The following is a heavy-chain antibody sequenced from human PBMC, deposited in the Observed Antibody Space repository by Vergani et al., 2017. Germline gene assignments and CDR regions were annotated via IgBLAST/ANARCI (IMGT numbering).Heavy chain of an antibody. J-gene: IGHJ4*02. CDR1: GFTFSSYA. CDR2: ISGSGGST. Sequence: EVQLLESGGGLVQPGGSLRLSCAASGFTFSSYAMSWVRQAPGKGLEWVSAISGSGGSTYYADSVKGRFTISRDNSKNTLYLQMNSLRAEDTAVYYCAKDSPYYDFWSGYGYFDYWGQGTLVTVSS. D-gene: IGHD3-3*01. CDR3: AKDSPYYDFWSGYGYFDY. V-gene: IGHV3-23*01.